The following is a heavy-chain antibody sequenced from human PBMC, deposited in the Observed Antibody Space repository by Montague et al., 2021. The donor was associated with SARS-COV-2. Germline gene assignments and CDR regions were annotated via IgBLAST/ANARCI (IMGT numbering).Heavy chain of an antibody. CDR3: MRAGGYVNRPPV. V-gene: IGHV4-4*02. J-gene: IGHJ4*02. Sequence: SESLSLTCAVSGASIVSTDCWSCVRPPPGKGLEWIGDIYDTASTDYNPSPKSRVTMSVDKFNNQVSLQLKYLTAADTAVYFCMRAGGYVNRPPVWGQGALVIVSS. D-gene: IGHD6-19*01. CDR2: IYDTAST. CDR1: GASIVSTDC.